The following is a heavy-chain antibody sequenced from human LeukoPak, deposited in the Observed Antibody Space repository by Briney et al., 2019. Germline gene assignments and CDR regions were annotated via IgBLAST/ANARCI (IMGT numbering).Heavy chain of an antibody. D-gene: IGHD4-11*01. CDR1: GGSISSYY. V-gene: IGHV4-59*01. CDR3: ARLTVTARIHNWFDP. CDR2: IYYSGST. J-gene: IGHJ5*02. Sequence: KPSETLSLTCTVSGGSISSYYWSWIRQPPGKGLEWIGYIYYSGSTNYNPSLKSRVTISVDTSKNQFSLKLSSVTAADTAVYYCARLTVTARIHNWFDPWAREPWSPSPQ.